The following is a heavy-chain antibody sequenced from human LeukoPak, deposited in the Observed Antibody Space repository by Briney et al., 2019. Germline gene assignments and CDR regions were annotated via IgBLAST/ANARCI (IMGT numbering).Heavy chain of an antibody. Sequence: GGSLRLSCAASGFTLSNHAMIWVRQAPGKGLEWVSSISGSGAMTYYADSVKGRFTISRDNAMDTIYLQMNSLRADDTAVYYCAKDRVDGSGSQFDSWGQGSLVIVSS. CDR3: AKDRVDGSGSQFDS. CDR1: GFTLSNHA. D-gene: IGHD3-10*01. J-gene: IGHJ4*02. CDR2: ISGSGAMT. V-gene: IGHV3-23*01.